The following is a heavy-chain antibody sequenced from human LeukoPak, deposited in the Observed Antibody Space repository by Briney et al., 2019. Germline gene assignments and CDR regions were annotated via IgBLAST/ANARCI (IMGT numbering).Heavy chain of an antibody. Sequence: VASVKVSCKASGGTFSSYAINWVRQAPGQGLEWMGGIIPIFDTTNYAQNFQGRVTITADKSTNTAYMELSSLRSEDTAVYYCARSLKELATIRTFYFDYWGQGTLVTVSS. CDR1: GGTFSSYA. CDR2: IIPIFDTT. D-gene: IGHD5-24*01. J-gene: IGHJ4*02. V-gene: IGHV1-69*06. CDR3: ARSLKELATIRTFYFDY.